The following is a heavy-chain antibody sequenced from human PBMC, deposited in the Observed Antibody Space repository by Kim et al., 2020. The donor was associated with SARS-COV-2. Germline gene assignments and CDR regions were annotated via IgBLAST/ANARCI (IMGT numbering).Heavy chain of an antibody. J-gene: IGHJ6*02. CDR3: ARVGCCNDETCRILIYAFDL. CDR1: GYSFNSYD. V-gene: IGHV1-46*02. CDR2: VNHSVGST. Sequence: ASVKVSCKASGYSFNSYDLHWVRQARGRGPEWMGMVNHSVGSTLYAQEFQDRVTMTRDTSTTTFYMELRNLRSDDTAVYDCARVGCCNDETCRILIYAFDLWGQGTAVTVSS. D-gene: IGHD3-3*02.